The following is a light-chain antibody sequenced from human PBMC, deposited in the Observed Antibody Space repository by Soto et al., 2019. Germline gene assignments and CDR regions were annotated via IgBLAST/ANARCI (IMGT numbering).Light chain of an antibody. J-gene: IGLJ1*01. CDR2: EVS. Sequence: QSALTQPASVSGSPGQSITISCTGTSSDVGGYNYVSWYQQHPGKAPKLMIYEVSNRPSGVSNRFSGSKSGNTASLPISGRQAEDEADYYCSSYTSSSTYVFGTGTKLTVL. CDR3: SSYTSSSTYV. CDR1: SSDVGGYNY. V-gene: IGLV2-14*01.